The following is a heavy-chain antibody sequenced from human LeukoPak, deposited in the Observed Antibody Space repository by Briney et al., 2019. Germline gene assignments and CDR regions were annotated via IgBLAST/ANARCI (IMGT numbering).Heavy chain of an antibody. CDR1: GGSISSYY. CDR2: IYYSGST. Sequence: SETLSLTCTVSGGSISSYYWSWIRQPPGKGLEWIGYIYYSGSTNYNPSLKSRVTISVDTSKNQFSLKLSSVTAADTAVYYCARGYSYGYGWFDPWGRGTLVTVYS. CDR3: ARGYSYGYGWFDP. V-gene: IGHV4-59*08. J-gene: IGHJ5*02. D-gene: IGHD5-18*01.